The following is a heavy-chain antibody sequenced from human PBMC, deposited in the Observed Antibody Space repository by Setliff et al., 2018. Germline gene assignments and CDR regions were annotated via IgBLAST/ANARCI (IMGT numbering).Heavy chain of an antibody. CDR3: ARRRLRGADRGIDS. CDR2: INHNRDT. J-gene: IGHJ4*02. Sequence: KTSETLSLTCAVYGGSFSGHYWTWIRQSPEKGLEWIGEINHNRDTNYNPSLKSRVTMSVDTSKNQFSLKLSSVTAADTGVYYCARRRLRGADRGIDSWGQGALVTVSS. V-gene: IGHV4-34*01. D-gene: IGHD6-13*01. CDR1: GGSFSGHY.